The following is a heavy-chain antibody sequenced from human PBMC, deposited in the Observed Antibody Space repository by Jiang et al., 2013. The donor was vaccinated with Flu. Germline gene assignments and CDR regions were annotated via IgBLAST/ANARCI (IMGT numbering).Heavy chain of an antibody. CDR2: SHPYLWTA. Sequence: ERMGGSHPYLWTANYAQKFQGRVTITADESTSTAYMELSSLRSEDTAVYYCARAGLTYGSGSYYFQYWGQGTLVTVSS. V-gene: IGHV1-69*01. CDR3: ARAGLTYGSGSYYFQY. D-gene: IGHD3-10*01. J-gene: IGHJ4*02.